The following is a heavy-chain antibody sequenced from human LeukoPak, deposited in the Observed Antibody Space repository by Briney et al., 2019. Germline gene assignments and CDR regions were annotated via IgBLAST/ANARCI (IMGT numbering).Heavy chain of an antibody. J-gene: IGHJ4*02. Sequence: GGSLRLSCAASGFTFSSYGMHWVRQAPGKGLEWVAVISYDGSNKYYADSVKGRFTISRDNSKNTLYLQMNSLRAEDTAVYYCAKLADSSGWYLLDYWGQGTLVTVSS. CDR3: AKLADSSGWYLLDY. V-gene: IGHV3-30*18. CDR1: GFTFSSYG. CDR2: ISYDGSNK. D-gene: IGHD6-19*01.